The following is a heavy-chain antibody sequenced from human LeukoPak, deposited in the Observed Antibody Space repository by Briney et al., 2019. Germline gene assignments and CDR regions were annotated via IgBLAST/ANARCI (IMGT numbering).Heavy chain of an antibody. CDR1: GGSISSSSYY. J-gene: IGHJ4*02. CDR3: ARGRRGSRGVEY. V-gene: IGHV4-39*01. Sequence: PSETLSLTCTVSGGSISSSSYYWGWIRQPPGKGLEWIGSIYYSGSTYYNPSLKSRVTISVDTSKNQFSLKLSSVTAADTAVYYCARGRRGSRGVEYCGEKTLGTASS. CDR2: IYYSGST. D-gene: IGHD5-12*01.